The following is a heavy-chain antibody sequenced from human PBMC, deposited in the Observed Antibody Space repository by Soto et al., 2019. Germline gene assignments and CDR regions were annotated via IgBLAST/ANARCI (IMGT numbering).Heavy chain of an antibody. Sequence: ASVKVSCKASADTFSSYFMHWVRQAPGQGLEWMGIINPTGGTTTYAQKFQGRITMTRDTSTSTVYMELSSLRSEDTAVYYCARDRGPSSGYYPYWFDPWGQGTLVTVSS. CDR2: INPTGGTT. J-gene: IGHJ5*02. CDR1: ADTFSSYF. CDR3: ARDRGPSSGYYPYWFDP. D-gene: IGHD3-22*01. V-gene: IGHV1-46*01.